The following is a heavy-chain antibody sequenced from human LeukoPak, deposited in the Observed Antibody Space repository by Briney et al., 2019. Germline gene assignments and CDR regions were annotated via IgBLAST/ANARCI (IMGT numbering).Heavy chain of an antibody. CDR1: GFTFRSYG. V-gene: IGHV3-23*01. CDR3: ARRAGAYSHPYDY. CDR2: ITGRGDST. Sequence: GGSLRLSCAAAGFTFRSYGMTWVRQAPGKGLEWVSSITGRGDSTYYADSVKGRFTISRDNSKNTLYLQMNSLRAEDTAVYYCARRAGAYSHPYDYWGQGTLVTVSS. J-gene: IGHJ4*02. D-gene: IGHD4/OR15-4a*01.